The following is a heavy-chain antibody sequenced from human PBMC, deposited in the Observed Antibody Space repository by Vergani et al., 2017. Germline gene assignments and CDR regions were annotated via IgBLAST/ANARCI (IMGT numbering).Heavy chain of an antibody. Sequence: EVQLVESGGGIVKPGGSLRLSCVASGFSFRNAWMNWVRRTPGKGLEWVGRIKSTFDRGTTDYAADVKGRFTISRDDSKNTLFLQMNGLKTEDIGVYYCTTGXRYCGDGSCYWLRGHRYYGMDVWGQGTTVSVSS. D-gene: IGHD2-21*01. V-gene: IGHV3-15*07. CDR3: TTGXRYCGDGSCYWLRGHRYYGMDV. CDR1: GFSFRNAW. CDR2: IKSTFDRGTT. J-gene: IGHJ6*02.